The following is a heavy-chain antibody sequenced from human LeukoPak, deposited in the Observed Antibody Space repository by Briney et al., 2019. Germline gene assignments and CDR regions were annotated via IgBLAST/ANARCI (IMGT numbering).Heavy chain of an antibody. V-gene: IGHV4-4*07. J-gene: IGHJ4*02. CDR1: GGSISSYY. D-gene: IGHD3-3*01. CDR3: AREGLDLWSGYLQD. CDR2: INAKGDI. Sequence: PSETLSLTXNVSGGSISSYYWTWVRQPAGSGLEWIGRINAKGDINYNPSLKSRVTMSVDTSKNQFSLKMTSLTAPDTAVYFCAREGLDLWSGYLQDWGRGTLVTVSS.